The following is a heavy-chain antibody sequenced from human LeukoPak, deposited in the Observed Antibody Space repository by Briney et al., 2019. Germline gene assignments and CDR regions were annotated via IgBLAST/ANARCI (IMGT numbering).Heavy chain of an antibody. V-gene: IGHV5-51*01. CDR1: GYSFTSYW. CDR3: ARPQRTGTTASGFNY. Sequence: GESLKISCKGSGYSFTSYWIGWVRQMPGKGLEWMGIIYPGDSDTRYSPSFQGQVTISADKSISTAYLQWSSLKASHTAMYYCARPQRTGTTASGFNYWGQGTLVTVSS. D-gene: IGHD1-7*01. J-gene: IGHJ4*02. CDR2: IYPGDSDT.